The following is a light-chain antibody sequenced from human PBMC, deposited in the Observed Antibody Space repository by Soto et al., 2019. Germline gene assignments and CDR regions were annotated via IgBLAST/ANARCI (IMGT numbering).Light chain of an antibody. CDR3: MQALQTPMYT. V-gene: IGKV2-28*01. Sequence: DIVMTQSPLSLPVTPGEPASISCRSSQSLLHSTGYTYLDWYLQKPGQSPQLLIYLVSNRAPGVPDRFSGSGSGTDLTLKISRVEAEDVGVYYCMQALQTPMYTFGQGTKLEIK. J-gene: IGKJ2*01. CDR1: QSLLHSTGYTY. CDR2: LVS.